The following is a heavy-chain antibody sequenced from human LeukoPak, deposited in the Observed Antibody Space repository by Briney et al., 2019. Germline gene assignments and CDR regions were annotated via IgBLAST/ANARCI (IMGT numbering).Heavy chain of an antibody. CDR2: ISFDGTNK. Sequence: GGSLRLSCAASGFTFSSYGIHWVRQAPGKGLEWVAVISFDGTNKYYADSVKGRFTISRDNSKNTLSLQMNSLRAEDKAGYYCARDLNLGTTDSYWGQGTLVTVSS. CDR3: ARDLNLGTTDSY. V-gene: IGHV3-30*03. CDR1: GFTFSSYG. D-gene: IGHD4-11*01. J-gene: IGHJ4*02.